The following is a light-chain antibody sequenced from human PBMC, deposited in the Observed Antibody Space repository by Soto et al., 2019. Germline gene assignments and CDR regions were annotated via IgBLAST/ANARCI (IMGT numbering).Light chain of an antibody. Sequence: DIQMTQSPSTLSASLGDRVTITCRASQSISNWLAWYQQKQGKAPKLLIYDASSLESGVPSRFSGSGSGTDFTLTINSLQPEDVAVYYCQHYFNIPLTFGGGTKVDIK. CDR2: DAS. V-gene: IGKV1-5*01. CDR1: QSISNW. J-gene: IGKJ4*01. CDR3: QHYFNIPLT.